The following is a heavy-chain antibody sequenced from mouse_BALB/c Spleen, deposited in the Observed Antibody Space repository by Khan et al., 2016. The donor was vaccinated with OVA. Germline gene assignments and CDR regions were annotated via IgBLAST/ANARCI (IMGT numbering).Heavy chain of an antibody. J-gene: IGHJ4*01. Sequence: QVQLKESGPGLVAPSQSLSITCTISEFSLTNYGVHWVRQPPGKGLEWLVVIWSDGSTTYNSALKSRLSISKDNSKSQVFLKMNTLQTDDTAMYYCARQPYYHYYMMDYWGQGTSVTVSS. CDR3: ARQPYYHYYMMDY. CDR1: EFSLTNYG. CDR2: IWSDGST. V-gene: IGHV2-6-1*01. D-gene: IGHD2-10*01.